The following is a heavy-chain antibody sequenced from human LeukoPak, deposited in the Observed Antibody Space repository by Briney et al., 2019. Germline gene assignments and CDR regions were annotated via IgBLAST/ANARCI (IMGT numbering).Heavy chain of an antibody. D-gene: IGHD3-10*01. CDR1: GGTFSSYA. CDR3: ARREFRGVWYWFDP. Sequence: ASVKVSCKASGGTFSSYAISWVRQAPGQGLEWIGGIIPIFGTANYAQKFQGRVTITADESTSTAYMELSSLRSEDTAVYYCARREFRGVWYWFDPWGQGTLVTVSS. J-gene: IGHJ5*02. V-gene: IGHV1-69*13. CDR2: IIPIFGTA.